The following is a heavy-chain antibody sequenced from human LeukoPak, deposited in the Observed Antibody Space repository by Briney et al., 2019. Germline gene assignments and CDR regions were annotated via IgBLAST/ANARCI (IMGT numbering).Heavy chain of an antibody. Sequence: GGSLRLSCAASGFTFSSYAMHWVRQAPGKGLDYVSAISSNGGSTYYANSVKGRFTISRDNSKNTLYLQMGSLRAEDMAVYYCARDLGQYYDTSDNWFDPWGQGTLVTVSS. CDR1: GFTFSSYA. CDR3: ARDLGQYYDTSDNWFDP. J-gene: IGHJ5*02. CDR2: ISSNGGST. V-gene: IGHV3-64*01. D-gene: IGHD3-22*01.